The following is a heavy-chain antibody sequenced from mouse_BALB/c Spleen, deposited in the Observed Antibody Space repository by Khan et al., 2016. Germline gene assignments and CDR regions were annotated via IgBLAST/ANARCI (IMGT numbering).Heavy chain of an antibody. CDR3: AMRDY. CDR1: GYTFTDYY. J-gene: IGHJ4*01. V-gene: IGHV1-84*02. CDR2: NYPGSGNT. Sequence: QVQLQQSGPELVKPGASVKISCKASGYTFTDYYINWVKQKPGQGLEWIGWNYPGSGNTKYNEKFKGKATLTVDTSSSTAYMQLSSLTYEDPAVYFCAMRDYWGQGTSVTVSS.